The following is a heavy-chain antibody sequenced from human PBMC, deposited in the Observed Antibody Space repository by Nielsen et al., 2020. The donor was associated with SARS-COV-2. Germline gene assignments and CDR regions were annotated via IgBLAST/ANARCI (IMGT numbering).Heavy chain of an antibody. D-gene: IGHD6-19*01. J-gene: IGHJ4*02. Sequence: SETLSLTCTVSGGSISSSSYYWGWIRQPPGKGLEWIGSIYYSGSTYYNPSLKSRVTISVDTSKNQFSLKLSSVTAADTAVYYCARHGRRSGSDYWGQGTLVTVSS. CDR2: IYYSGST. V-gene: IGHV4-39*01. CDR1: GGSISSSSYY. CDR3: ARHGRRSGSDY.